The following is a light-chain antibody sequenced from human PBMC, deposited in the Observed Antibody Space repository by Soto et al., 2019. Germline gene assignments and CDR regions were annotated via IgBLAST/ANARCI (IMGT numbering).Light chain of an antibody. Sequence: QSALTQPASVCGSPGQSITISCSGTSSDVGSYNLVSWYQQHPGKAPKLMIYEGSKRPSGVSNRFSGSKSGNTASLTISGLQAEDEADYYCCSYAGSSTFEVFGGGTKLTVL. V-gene: IGLV2-23*03. CDR1: SSDVGSYNL. CDR2: EGS. CDR3: CSYAGSSTFEV. J-gene: IGLJ3*02.